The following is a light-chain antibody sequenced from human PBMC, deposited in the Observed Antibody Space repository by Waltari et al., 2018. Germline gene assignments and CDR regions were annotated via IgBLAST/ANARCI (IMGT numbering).Light chain of an antibody. V-gene: IGLV1-47*01. CDR2: RNN. J-gene: IGLJ1*01. CDR1: SPNIGRNY. Sequence: QSVLTQPPSASGTPGQRVPIPCPGSSPNIGRNYVSWYQQLPGTAPKLLIYRNNQRPSGVPDRFSGSKSGTSASLAISGLRSEDEADYYCAAWDDSLSVIFGTGTKVTVL. CDR3: AAWDDSLSVI.